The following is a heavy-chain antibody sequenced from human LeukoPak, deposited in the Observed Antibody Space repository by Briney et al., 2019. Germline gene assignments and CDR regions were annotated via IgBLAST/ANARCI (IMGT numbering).Heavy chain of an antibody. Sequence: PGGSLRLSCIASGFTFTNYAMSWVRQAPGEGLEWVSAISGSGGSRYYADSVQGHFAISRDNSQNTLYLQMNSLRAEDTGVYFCAKESSDSLYYYMDVWGKGTAVTVSS. V-gene: IGHV3-23*01. D-gene: IGHD2-21*02. J-gene: IGHJ6*03. CDR3: AKESSDSLYYYMDV. CDR1: GFTFTNYA. CDR2: ISGSGGSR.